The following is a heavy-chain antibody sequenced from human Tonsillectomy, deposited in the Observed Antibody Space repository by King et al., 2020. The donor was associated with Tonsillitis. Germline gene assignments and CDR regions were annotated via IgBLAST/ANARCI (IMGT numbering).Heavy chain of an antibody. D-gene: IGHD5-12*01. Sequence: VQLVESGGGLVKPGGSLRLSCAASGFSISDYYMSWIGQAPGKGLEWISYISSGGITTYYVDSVKGRFTISRDNAKNSLSLQMNSLRADDTAIYYCTRDPSGYDFPFDSWGQGTLVTVSS. V-gene: IGHV3-11*01. J-gene: IGHJ4*02. CDR1: GFSISDYY. CDR2: ISSGGITT. CDR3: TRDPSGYDFPFDS.